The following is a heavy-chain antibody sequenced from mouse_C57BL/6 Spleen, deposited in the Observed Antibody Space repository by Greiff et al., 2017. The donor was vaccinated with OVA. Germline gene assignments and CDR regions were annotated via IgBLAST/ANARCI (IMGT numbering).Heavy chain of an antibody. J-gene: IGHJ3*01. CDR1: GYTFTSYW. Sequence: QVQLKQPGAELVKPGASVKLSCKASGYTFTSYWMHWVKQRPGQGLEWIGMIHPNSGSTNYNEKFKSKATLTVDKSSSTAYMQLSSLTSEDSAVYCCARSEGIYYDYPWFAYWGQGTLVTVSA. CDR2: IHPNSGST. V-gene: IGHV1-64*01. D-gene: IGHD2-4*01. CDR3: ARSEGIYYDYPWFAY.